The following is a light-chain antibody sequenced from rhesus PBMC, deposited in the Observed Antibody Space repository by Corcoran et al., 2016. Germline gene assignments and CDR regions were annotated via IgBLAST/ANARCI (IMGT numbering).Light chain of an antibody. CDR3: LRSKNSWT. CDR2: QAS. V-gene: IGKV7-13*01. CDR1: ETVRVFGIDL. Sequence: DIVLTQSPASLAVSPGQGATITCRASETVRVFGIDLIHWFQQKPGQPPKLLIYQASNKDIGVPARFNGSGSATDFTLTSNPVEAYDAADYYCLRSKNSWTFGQGTKVEIK. J-gene: IGKJ1*01.